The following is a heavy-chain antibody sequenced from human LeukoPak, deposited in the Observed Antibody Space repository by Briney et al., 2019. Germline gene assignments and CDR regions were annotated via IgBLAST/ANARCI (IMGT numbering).Heavy chain of an antibody. CDR3: ARDQNYRFFDY. V-gene: IGHV3-30*04. Sequence: SCKASGFTFSSYAMHWVRQAPGKGLEWVAVISYDGSNKYYADSVKGRFTISRDNSKNTLYLQMNSLRAEDTAVYYCARDQNYRFFDYWGQGTLVTVSS. D-gene: IGHD1-7*01. CDR2: ISYDGSNK. CDR1: GFTFSSYA. J-gene: IGHJ4*02.